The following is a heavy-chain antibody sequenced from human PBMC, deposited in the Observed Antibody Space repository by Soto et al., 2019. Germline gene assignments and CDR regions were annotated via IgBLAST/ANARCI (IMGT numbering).Heavy chain of an antibody. D-gene: IGHD6-19*01. J-gene: IGHJ1*01. V-gene: IGHV3-43D*04. Sequence: EVQLVESGGVVVQPGGSLRLSCAASGFTFDDYAMHWVRQAPGKGLEWVSLISWDGGSTYYADSVKGRFTISRDNSKNSLYLQMNSLRAEDTALYYCAKDSHPYSSGWPQHWGQGTLVTVSS. CDR1: GFTFDDYA. CDR2: ISWDGGST. CDR3: AKDSHPYSSGWPQH.